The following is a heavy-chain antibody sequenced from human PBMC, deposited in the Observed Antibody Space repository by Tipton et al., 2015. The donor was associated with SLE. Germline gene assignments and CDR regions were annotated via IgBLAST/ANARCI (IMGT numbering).Heavy chain of an antibody. CDR3: ARDHGDGVFAPVDAFDV. V-gene: IGHV4-59*01. Sequence: TLSLTCTVSGGSIGSFYWSWIRQPPGKGLEWIGNIDYTANPNYSPSLKSRVTISIDTSTNHFSLKLRSVTAADTAVYYCARDHGDGVFAPVDAFDVWGQGTMVTVSS. J-gene: IGHJ3*01. CDR2: IDYTANP. D-gene: IGHD2-21*01. CDR1: GGSIGSFY.